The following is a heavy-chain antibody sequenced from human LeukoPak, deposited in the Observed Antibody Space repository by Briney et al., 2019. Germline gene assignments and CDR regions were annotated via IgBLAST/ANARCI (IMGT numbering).Heavy chain of an antibody. V-gene: IGHV3-15*01. Sequence: GGSLRLSCAASGFTFSNAWMSWVRQAPGKGLEWVGRIKSNTDGGTTDYAAPVKGRFTISRDDSKNTLYLQMNSLKTEDTAVYYCTTDGEWDCADYWGQGTLVTVSS. CDR3: TTDGEWDCADY. J-gene: IGHJ4*02. D-gene: IGHD1-26*01. CDR2: IKSNTDGGTT. CDR1: GFTFSNAW.